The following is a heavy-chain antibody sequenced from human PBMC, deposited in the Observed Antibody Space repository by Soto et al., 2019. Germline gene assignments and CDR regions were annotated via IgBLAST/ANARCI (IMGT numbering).Heavy chain of an antibody. Sequence: QVQLVQSGAEVKKPGASVKVSCKASGYTFTSYAMHWVRQAPGQRLEWMGWINAGNGNTKYSQKFQGRVTITRDTSASTAYMELSSLRSEDTAVYYCARDLSSSWYFGMDVWGQGTTVTVSS. CDR3: ARDLSSSWYFGMDV. CDR1: GYTFTSYA. CDR2: INAGNGNT. J-gene: IGHJ6*02. V-gene: IGHV1-3*01. D-gene: IGHD6-13*01.